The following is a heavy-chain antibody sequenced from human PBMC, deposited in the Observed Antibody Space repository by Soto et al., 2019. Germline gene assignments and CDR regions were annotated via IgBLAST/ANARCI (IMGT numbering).Heavy chain of an antibody. V-gene: IGHV1-3*01. CDR3: ARDLGGWPDY. J-gene: IGHJ4*02. CDR1: GYTFTSYA. D-gene: IGHD6-19*01. CDR2: INAGNGNT. Sequence: QVQLVQSGAEVKKPGASVKVSCKASGYTFTSYAIPWVRQAPGQRLEWMGWINAGNGNTKYSQKFQDRVTITRDTSASTAYMELSRLRSEDTAVYYCARDLGGWPDYWGQGTLVTVSS.